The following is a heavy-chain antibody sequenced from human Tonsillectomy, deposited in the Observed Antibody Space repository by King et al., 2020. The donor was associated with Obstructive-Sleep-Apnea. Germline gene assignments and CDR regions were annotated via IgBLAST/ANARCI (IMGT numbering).Heavy chain of an antibody. D-gene: IGHD5-24*01. Sequence: QLQESGPGLVKPSETLSLTCTVSGGSISGYYWSWIRQPPGKGLEWIGYIYYSGSTNYNPSLKSRVTISVDTSKNHFSLKLSSVTAADTAVYSCARGKFRDGYNPMNYWYFDLWGRGTLVTVSS. CDR3: ARGKFRDGYNPMNYWYFDL. V-gene: IGHV4-59*01. CDR2: IYYSGST. J-gene: IGHJ2*01. CDR1: GGSISGYY.